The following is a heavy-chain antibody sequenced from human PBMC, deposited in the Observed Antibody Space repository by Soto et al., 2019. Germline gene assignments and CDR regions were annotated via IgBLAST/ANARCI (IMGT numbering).Heavy chain of an antibody. V-gene: IGHV3-23*01. CDR2: ISGGGGST. J-gene: IGHJ4*02. D-gene: IGHD6-19*01. Sequence: GGSLRLSCAASGFTFSSYAMSWVRQAPGKGLEWVSAISGGGGSTYYADSVKGRFNISRDNSKNTLYLQMNSLRAEDTAVYYCAKDSKAVAAQYYFDYWGQGTLVTVSS. CDR3: AKDSKAVAAQYYFDY. CDR1: GFTFSSYA.